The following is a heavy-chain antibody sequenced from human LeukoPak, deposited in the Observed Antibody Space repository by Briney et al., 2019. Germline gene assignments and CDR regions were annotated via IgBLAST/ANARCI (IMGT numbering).Heavy chain of an antibody. J-gene: IGHJ4*02. D-gene: IGHD2-15*01. CDR3: ARDVVVVVAATGDISTFLDY. CDR1: GFTFSSYA. V-gene: IGHV3-23*01. CDR2: ISGSGGST. Sequence: TGGSLRLSCAASGFTFSSYAMSWVRQAPGKGLEWVSAISGSGGSTYYADSVKGRFTISRDNSKNTLYLQVNSLRAEDTAVYYCARDVVVVVAATGDISTFLDYWGQGTLVTVSS.